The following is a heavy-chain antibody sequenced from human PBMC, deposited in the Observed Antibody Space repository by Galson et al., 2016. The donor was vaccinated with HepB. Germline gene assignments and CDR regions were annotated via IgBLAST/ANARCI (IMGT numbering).Heavy chain of an antibody. D-gene: IGHD6-19*01. CDR2: FDPEDGEP. Sequence: SVKVSCKTSGYTFTSYGISWVRQAPGKGLEWMGGFDPEDGEPIYAQKFQGRLTMTEDTSSDTTYMELSSLNSEDPAVYYCATWSSAFVPEQHWGQGTLVTVSS. CDR3: ATWSSAFVPEQH. CDR1: GYTFTSYG. V-gene: IGHV1-24*01. J-gene: IGHJ4*02.